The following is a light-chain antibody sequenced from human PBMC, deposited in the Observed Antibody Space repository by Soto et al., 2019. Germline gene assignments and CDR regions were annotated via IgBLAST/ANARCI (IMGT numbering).Light chain of an antibody. CDR3: HYGKSPPWT. V-gene: IGKV3-20*01. CDR1: QSISSSS. CDR2: GAS. J-gene: IGKJ1*01. Sequence: EIVLTQSPGTLSLSPGERATLSCRASQSISSSSLAWYQQKPGQALKLLIGGASSRATGIPDRFSGSGSGTDFTLTISRLEPEDFAVYYCHYGKSPPWTFGQGTKVEIK.